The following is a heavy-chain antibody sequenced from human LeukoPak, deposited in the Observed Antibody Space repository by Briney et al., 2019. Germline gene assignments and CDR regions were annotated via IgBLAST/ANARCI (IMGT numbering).Heavy chain of an antibody. CDR2: MNPNSGNT. Sequence: GASVKVSCKASVYTFASYDINWVRQATGQGLEWMGWMNPNSGNTGYAQKFQGRVTMTRNTSISTAYMELSSLRSEDTAVYYCARASIAVPCGYWGQGTLVTVSS. D-gene: IGHD6-19*01. CDR3: ARASIAVPCGY. CDR1: VYTFASYD. V-gene: IGHV1-8*01. J-gene: IGHJ4*02.